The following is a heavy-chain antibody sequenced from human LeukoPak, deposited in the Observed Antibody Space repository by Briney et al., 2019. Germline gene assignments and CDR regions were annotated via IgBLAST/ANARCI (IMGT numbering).Heavy chain of an antibody. Sequence: SETLSLTCAVSGGSISSGSYSWSWIRQPPGKGLEWIGYIYPRGSTYYNPSLKSRVTMSLDRSANQFSLYLSSVTAADTAVYYCARFSPRAMGYYFDFWGQGTLVTVSS. CDR1: GGSISSGSYS. CDR2: IYPRGST. J-gene: IGHJ4*02. CDR3: ARFSPRAMGYYFDF. D-gene: IGHD3-16*01. V-gene: IGHV4-30-2*01.